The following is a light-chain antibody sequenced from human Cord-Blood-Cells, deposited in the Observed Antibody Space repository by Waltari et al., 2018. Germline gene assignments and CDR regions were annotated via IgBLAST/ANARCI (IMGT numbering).Light chain of an antibody. Sequence: QSALTQPASVSGSPGQSITISCPGTSSDDGGYNYVTWYQQHPGKAPKLMIYEVSNRPSGVSNRFSGSKSGNTASLTISGLQAEDEADYYCSSYTSSSTYVFGTGTKVTVL. CDR3: SSYTSSSTYV. J-gene: IGLJ1*01. CDR1: SSDDGGYNY. CDR2: EVS. V-gene: IGLV2-14*01.